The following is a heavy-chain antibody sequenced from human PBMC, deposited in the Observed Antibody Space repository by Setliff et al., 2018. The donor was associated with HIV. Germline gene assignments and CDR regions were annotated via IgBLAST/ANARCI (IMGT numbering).Heavy chain of an antibody. Sequence: SETLSLTCTVSGGSISSGDYFLSWIRQAPGKGLEWIGCIYYSGSAYYNPSLQRRVTISVDTSKNQVSLKLNSMTAADTAVYYCARDRNYQDTAVYYCMDFAIAGAWDYWGQGTLVTVSS. V-gene: IGHV4-30-4*08. CDR2: IYYSGSA. J-gene: IGHJ4*02. D-gene: IGHD6-13*01. CDR3: ARDRNYQDTAVYYCMDFAIAGAWDY. CDR1: GGSISSGDYF.